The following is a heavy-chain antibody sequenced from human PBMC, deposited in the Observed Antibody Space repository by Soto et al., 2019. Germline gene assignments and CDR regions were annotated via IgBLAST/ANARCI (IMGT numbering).Heavy chain of an antibody. V-gene: IGHV4-38-2*02. D-gene: IGHD6-6*01. Sequence: PSETLSLTCTVSGYSISSGYYWGWIRQPPGKGLEWIGSIYHSGTTYYNPSLKSRVTISVDTSKNQFSLKLSSVTAADTAVYYCARASGNLVYYFDYWGQGTLVTVSS. J-gene: IGHJ4*02. CDR3: ARASGNLVYYFDY. CDR2: IYHSGTT. CDR1: GYSISSGYY.